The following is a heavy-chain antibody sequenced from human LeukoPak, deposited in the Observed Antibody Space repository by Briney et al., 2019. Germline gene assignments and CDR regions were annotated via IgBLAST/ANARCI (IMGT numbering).Heavy chain of an antibody. V-gene: IGHV3-30-3*01. D-gene: IGHD6-13*01. J-gene: IGHJ4*02. CDR3: ARDTGSSSADYYFDF. CDR1: GFTFNKYA. CDR2: LSYDGSDE. Sequence: PGGSLRLSCAASGFTFNKYAMHWVRQAPGKGLEWVAVLSYDGSDEYYADSVKGRFTISRGNSKNTLYLQMNSLRAEDTAVYYCARDTGSSSADYYFDFWGQGTPVTVSS.